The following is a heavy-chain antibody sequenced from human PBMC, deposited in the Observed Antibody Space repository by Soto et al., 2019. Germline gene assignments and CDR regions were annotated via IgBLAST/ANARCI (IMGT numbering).Heavy chain of an antibody. CDR3: ARLIGNSWLES. Sequence: SHTLSLPCAISGNSVSTNSATLDLIKQSPSRGLEWLGRTYYRSKWYNDYAVSVKGRITINPDTSNNQLSLQLNSVTPDDTAVYYCARLIGNSWLESWGQGTLVTVSS. V-gene: IGHV6-1*01. J-gene: IGHJ5*01. D-gene: IGHD2-8*01. CDR2: TYYRSKWYN. CDR1: GNSVSTNSAT.